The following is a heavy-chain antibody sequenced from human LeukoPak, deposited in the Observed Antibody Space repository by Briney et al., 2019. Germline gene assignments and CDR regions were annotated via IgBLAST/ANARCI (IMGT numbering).Heavy chain of an antibody. D-gene: IGHD2-15*01. V-gene: IGHV4-31*03. CDR3: AREDCSGGSCYSSP. CDR1: GGSISSSSYY. J-gene: IGHJ5*02. Sequence: PSETLSLTCTVSGGSISSSSYYWGWIRQPPGKGLEWIGYIYYSGSTYYNPSLKSRVTISVDTSKNQFSLKLSSVTAADTAVYYCAREDCSGGSCYSSPWGQGTLVTVSS. CDR2: IYYSGST.